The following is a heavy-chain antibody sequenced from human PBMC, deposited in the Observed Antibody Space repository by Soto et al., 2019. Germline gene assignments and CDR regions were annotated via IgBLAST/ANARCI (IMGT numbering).Heavy chain of an antibody. Sequence: GESLKISCKGSGYSFTSYWIGWVRPMPGKGLEWMGIIHPGDSDTRYSPSFQGQVNISADKSISTAYPQWSSLKASDTAMYFCARRPLGGSILDYWGQGTLVTVSA. CDR2: IHPGDSDT. V-gene: IGHV5-51*01. CDR3: ARRPLGGSILDY. J-gene: IGHJ4*02. CDR1: GYSFTSYW. D-gene: IGHD3-16*01.